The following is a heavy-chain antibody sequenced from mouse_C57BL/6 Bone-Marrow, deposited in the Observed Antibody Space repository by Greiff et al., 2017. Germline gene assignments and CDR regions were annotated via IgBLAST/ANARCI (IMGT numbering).Heavy chain of an antibody. V-gene: IGHV5-6*01. J-gene: IGHJ4*01. CDR2: ISSGGSYT. Sequence: VQVVESGGDLVKPGGSLKLSCAASGFTFSSSGLSWVRQTPDKRLEWVATISSGGSYTYYPDSVKGRFTISRDNAKNTLYLQMSSLKSEDTAMYYCARQSNWNYYAMDYWGQGTSVTVSS. D-gene: IGHD4-1*02. CDR1: GFTFSSSG. CDR3: ARQSNWNYYAMDY.